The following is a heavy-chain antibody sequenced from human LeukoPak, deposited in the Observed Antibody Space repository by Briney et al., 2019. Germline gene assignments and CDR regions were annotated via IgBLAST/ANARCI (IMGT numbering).Heavy chain of an antibody. CDR1: GFTVSSTY. D-gene: IGHD6-6*01. CDR3: ARDQVSSSSTIAY. V-gene: IGHV3-53*01. J-gene: IGHJ4*02. CDR2: IYTGGST. Sequence: PGGSLRLSCAASGFTVSSTYMSWVRQAPGKGLEWVSVIYTGGSTYYADSVKGRFTISRDNSKNTLYLQMNSLRAEDTAVYYCARDQVSSSSTIAYWGQGTLVTVSS.